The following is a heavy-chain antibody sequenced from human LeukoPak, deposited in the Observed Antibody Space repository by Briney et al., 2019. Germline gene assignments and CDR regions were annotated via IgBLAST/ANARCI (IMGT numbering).Heavy chain of an antibody. CDR3: ARDKVDSSGSFDY. Sequence: SGGSLRLSCAASGFTFSSYSMNWVRQAPGKGLEWVSSISSSSSYIYYADSVKGRFTISRDNAKNSLNLQMNSLRAEDTAVYYCARDKVDSSGSFDYWGQGTLVTVSS. V-gene: IGHV3-21*01. CDR1: GFTFSSYS. J-gene: IGHJ4*02. CDR2: ISSSSSYI. D-gene: IGHD3-22*01.